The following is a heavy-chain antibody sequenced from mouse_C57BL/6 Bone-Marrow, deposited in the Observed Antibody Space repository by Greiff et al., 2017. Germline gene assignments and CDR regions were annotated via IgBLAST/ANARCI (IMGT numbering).Heavy chain of an antibody. CDR3: AKEGDYDYDGFAY. V-gene: IGHV2-5*01. CDR1: GFSLTSYG. CDR2: IWRGGST. J-gene: IGHJ3*01. D-gene: IGHD2-4*01. Sequence: VQLQESGPGLVQPSQSLSITCTVSGFSLTSYGVHWVRQSPGKGLEWLGVIWRGGSTDYNAAFMSRLSITKDNSKSQVFFKMNSLQADDTAIYYCAKEGDYDYDGFAYWGQGTLVTVSA.